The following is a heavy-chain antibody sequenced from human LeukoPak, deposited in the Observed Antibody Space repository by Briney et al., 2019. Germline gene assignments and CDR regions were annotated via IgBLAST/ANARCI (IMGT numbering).Heavy chain of an antibody. CDR3: ARGAPDYYDSSGYSFDY. CDR1: GYTLTELS. CDR2: FDPEDGET. V-gene: IGHV1-24*01. D-gene: IGHD3-22*01. J-gene: IGHJ4*02. Sequence: ASVKVSCKVSGYTLTELSMHWVRQAPGKGLEWMRGFDPEDGETIYAQKFQGRVTITADESTSTAYMELSSLRSEDTAVYYCARGAPDYYDSSGYSFDYWGQGTLVTVSS.